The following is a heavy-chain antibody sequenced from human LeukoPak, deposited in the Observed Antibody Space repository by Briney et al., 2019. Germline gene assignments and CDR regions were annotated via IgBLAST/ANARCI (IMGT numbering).Heavy chain of an antibody. CDR2: ISGSGGST. V-gene: IGHV3-23*01. CDR3: AKALYYFDS. J-gene: IGHJ4*02. Sequence: GGSLRLSCAASGFTFTTYAMTWVRQAPGKGLEWVSGISGSGGSTYYADSVKGRLTISRDNSKNTLYLQMNRLRAKDTAVYYCAKALYYFDSWGQGTLVTVSS. CDR1: GFTFTTYA.